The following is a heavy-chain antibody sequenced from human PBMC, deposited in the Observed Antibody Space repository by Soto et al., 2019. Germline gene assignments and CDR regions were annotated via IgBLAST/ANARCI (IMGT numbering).Heavy chain of an antibody. J-gene: IGHJ4*02. CDR1: GGSINSYF. D-gene: IGHD3-10*01. Sequence: SETLSLTGTVSGGSINSYFCSWIRHSPGKGLEWIGHIYYSGSTSYSPSLKSRVSISVDTSKNQFSLEVHSVTAAATAVYYCARAGTNMVQFDYWGQGTLVTVSS. CDR2: IYYSGST. V-gene: IGHV4-59*01. CDR3: ARAGTNMVQFDY.